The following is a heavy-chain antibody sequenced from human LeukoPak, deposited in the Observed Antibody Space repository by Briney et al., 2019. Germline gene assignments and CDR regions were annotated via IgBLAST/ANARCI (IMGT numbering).Heavy chain of an antibody. CDR1: GGSISSYY. D-gene: IGHD3-22*01. CDR3: ARDPYYYDSSGYSSSHAFDI. V-gene: IGHV4-59*01. CDR2: IYYSGST. J-gene: IGHJ3*02. Sequence: PSETLSLTCTVSGGSISSYYWSWIRQPPAKGLEWIGYIYYSGSTNYNPSLKSRVTISVDTSKNQFSLKLSSVTAADTAVYYCARDPYYYDSSGYSSSHAFDIWGQGTMVTVSS.